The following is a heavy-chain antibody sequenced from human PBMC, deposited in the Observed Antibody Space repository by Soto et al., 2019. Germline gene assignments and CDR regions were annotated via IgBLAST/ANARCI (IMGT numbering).Heavy chain of an antibody. CDR3: ARDGSKSRYYYYGMDV. J-gene: IGHJ6*02. CDR2: ISYDGSNK. V-gene: IGHV3-30-3*01. D-gene: IGHD3-3*01. Sequence: QVEMVESGGGVVQPGRSLRLSCAASGFTFSSYVMHWVRQAPGKGLEWVAVISYDGSNKYYACSVKGPLTISRDNSKNTLYLQMNSLRAEDTAVYYCARDGSKSRYYYYGMDVWGQGTTVTVSS. CDR1: GFTFSSYV.